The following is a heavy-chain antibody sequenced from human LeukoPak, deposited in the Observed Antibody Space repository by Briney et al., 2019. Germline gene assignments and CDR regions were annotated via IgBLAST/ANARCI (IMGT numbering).Heavy chain of an antibody. Sequence: SETLSLTCTVSGGSIKYYYWSWNRQPPGKGLEWIGYIYYSGSTNYNPSLKSRVTMSVDTSKNQFSLKLSSVTAADTAVYYCARDLAVTNYYGSGTDAFDIWGQGTMVTVSS. CDR3: ARDLAVTNYYGSGTDAFDI. CDR1: GGSIKYYY. V-gene: IGHV4-59*12. J-gene: IGHJ3*02. D-gene: IGHD3-10*01. CDR2: IYYSGST.